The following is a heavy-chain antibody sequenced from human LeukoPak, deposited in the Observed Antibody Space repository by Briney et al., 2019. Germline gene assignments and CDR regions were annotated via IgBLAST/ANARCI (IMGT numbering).Heavy chain of an antibody. CDR3: ARDLSYYDSSGYSLYAFDI. V-gene: IGHV1-46*01. CDR1: GYTFTNYY. D-gene: IGHD3-22*01. CDR2: INPSGGST. Sequence: GTFVKVSCKASGYTFTNYYMHWVRQAPGQGLEWMGIINPSGGSTGYAQKFQGRVTMTRDTSTSTVYMELSSLRSEDTAVYYCARDLSYYDSSGYSLYAFDIWGQGTMVTVSS. J-gene: IGHJ3*02.